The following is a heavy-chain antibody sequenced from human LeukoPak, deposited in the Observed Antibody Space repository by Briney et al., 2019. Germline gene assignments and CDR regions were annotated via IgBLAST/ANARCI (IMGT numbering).Heavy chain of an antibody. D-gene: IGHD2-15*01. CDR2: IYYSGST. Sequence: SETLSLTCTVSGGSISSSSYYWGWIRQPPGTGLEWIGSIYYSGSTYYNPSLKSRVTISVDTSKNQFSLKLSSVTAADTAVYYCARHPCSGGSCFFDYWGQGTLVTVSS. CDR1: GGSISSSSYY. J-gene: IGHJ4*02. V-gene: IGHV4-39*01. CDR3: ARHPCSGGSCFFDY.